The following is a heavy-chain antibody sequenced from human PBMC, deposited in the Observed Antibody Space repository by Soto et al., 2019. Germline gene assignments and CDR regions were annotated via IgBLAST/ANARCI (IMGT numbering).Heavy chain of an antibody. CDR2: ISYSGNT. J-gene: IGHJ4*02. V-gene: IGHV4-59*12. CDR1: GGSLRSYD. Sequence: XETLPLTCTVSGGSLRSYDWSWIRQPPGKGLEWIGYISYSGNTNYSPSLRSRVTISVDTSNNQFSLQLSYVTAADTAVYYCARGAGSSSYHYDSHDFWGQGTLVTVSS. CDR3: ARGAGSSSYHYDSHDF. D-gene: IGHD3-22*01.